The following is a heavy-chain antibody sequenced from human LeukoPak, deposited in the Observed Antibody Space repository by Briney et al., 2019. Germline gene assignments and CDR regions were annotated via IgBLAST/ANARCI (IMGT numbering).Heavy chain of an antibody. D-gene: IGHD4-17*01. J-gene: IGHJ4*02. Sequence: PGGSLRLSCAASGFTFSSYAMSWLRQAPEKGLEWVSGISSSGGSTYYADSVKGRFTISRDNSKNTLYLQMNSLRAEDTAGYYCAKGRNDYGDAALNYWGQGTLVTVSS. CDR1: GFTFSSYA. CDR3: AKGRNDYGDAALNY. V-gene: IGHV3-23*01. CDR2: ISSSGGST.